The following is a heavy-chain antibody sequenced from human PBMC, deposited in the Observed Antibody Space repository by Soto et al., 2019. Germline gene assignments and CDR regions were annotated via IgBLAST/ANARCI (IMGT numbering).Heavy chain of an antibody. CDR2: ISYDASNQ. CDR1: GFTFRTYG. V-gene: IGHV3-30*03. D-gene: IGHD2-15*01. CDR3: APLVILATPLDF. J-gene: IGHJ4*02. Sequence: QVQLVQSGGGGVQPGSSLRLSCVASGFTFRTYGMHWVRQAPGKGLEWVAFISYDASNQDYVDSVKGRFTISRDNSKNTLYLQMNSLRVDDTAVYYCAPLVILATPLDFWGQGTLVTVSS.